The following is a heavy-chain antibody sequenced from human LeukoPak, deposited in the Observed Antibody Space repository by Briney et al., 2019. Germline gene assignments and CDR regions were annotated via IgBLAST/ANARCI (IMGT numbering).Heavy chain of an antibody. CDR3: ASGSGSYTYYYYMDV. Sequence: PSETLSLTCTVSGGSISSYYWSWIRQPAGKGLEWIGRIYTSGSTNYNPSLKSRVTMSVDTSKNQFSLKLSSVTAADTAVYYCASGSGSYTYYYYMDVWGKGTTVTVSS. J-gene: IGHJ6*03. CDR1: GGSISSYY. V-gene: IGHV4-4*07. CDR2: IYTSGST. D-gene: IGHD3-10*01.